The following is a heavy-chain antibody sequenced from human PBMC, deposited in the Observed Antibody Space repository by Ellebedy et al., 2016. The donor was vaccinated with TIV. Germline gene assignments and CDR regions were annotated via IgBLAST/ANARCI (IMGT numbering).Heavy chain of an antibody. CDR3: ARRTTAYDFDY. Sequence: ASVKVSCKASGYTFSDYPMHWVRQAPGQRLEWMGRVNAGAGDTNYSQKFRGRVTITRDTSASTAYMELSSLRSEDTAEYYCARRTTAYDFDYWGHGTLVTVSS. D-gene: IGHD1-7*01. CDR2: VNAGAGDT. CDR1: GYTFSDYP. V-gene: IGHV1-3*01. J-gene: IGHJ4*01.